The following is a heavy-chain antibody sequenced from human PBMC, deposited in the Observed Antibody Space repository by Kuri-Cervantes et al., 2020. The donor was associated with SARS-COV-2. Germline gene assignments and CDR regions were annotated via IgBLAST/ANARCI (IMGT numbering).Heavy chain of an antibody. CDR2: IYYSGST. J-gene: IGHJ4*02. CDR1: GGSISSYY. D-gene: IGHD3-22*01. Sequence: SETLSLTCTVSGGSISSYYWSWIRQPPGKGLEWIGYIYYSGSTNYNPSLKSRVTISVDTSKNQFSLKLSSVTAADTAVYYCARVYYDSSGYYEARYFDYWGQGTLVTVSS. CDR3: ARVYYDSSGYYEARYFDY. V-gene: IGHV4-59*01.